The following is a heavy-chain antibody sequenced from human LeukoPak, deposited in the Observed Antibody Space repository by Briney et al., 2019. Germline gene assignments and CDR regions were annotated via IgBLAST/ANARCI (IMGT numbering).Heavy chain of an antibody. D-gene: IGHD6-13*01. CDR3: ARGPPQEYSSSWYWTY. V-gene: IGHV3-33*01. CDR2: IWYDGSNK. CDR1: GFTFSSYG. Sequence: TGGSLRLSCAASGFTFSSYGKHWVRQAPGKGLEWVAVIWYDGSNKYYADSVKGRFTISRDNSKNTLYLQMNSLRAEDTAVYYCARGPPQEYSSSWYWTYWGQGTLVTVSS. J-gene: IGHJ4*02.